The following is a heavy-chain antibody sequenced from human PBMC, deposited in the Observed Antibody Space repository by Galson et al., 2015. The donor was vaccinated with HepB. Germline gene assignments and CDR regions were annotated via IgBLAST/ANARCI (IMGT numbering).Heavy chain of an antibody. V-gene: IGHV3-23*01. Sequence: SLRLSCAASGFTFSSYAMSWVRRAPGKGMEWVASTTGSGVSTNYADSVKGRFAISRDNSKNTLYLQMNSLRAGDTAEYYCAKEIRSINGFYFDLWGQGTPVTVSS. D-gene: IGHD2-8*01. J-gene: IGHJ4*02. CDR3: AKEIRSINGFYFDL. CDR2: TTGSGVST. CDR1: GFTFSSYA.